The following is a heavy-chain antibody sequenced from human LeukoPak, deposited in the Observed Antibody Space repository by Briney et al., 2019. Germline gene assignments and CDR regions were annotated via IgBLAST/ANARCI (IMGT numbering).Heavy chain of an antibody. CDR3: ARGTGYCSSTSCYQL. CDR2: FDPEDGET. Sequence: ASVKVSCKASGYTFTSYGISWVRQAPGKGLEWMGGFDPEDGETIYAQKFQGRVTMTEDTSTDAAYMELSSLRSEDTAVYYCARGTGYCSSTSCYQLWGQGTLVTVSS. CDR1: GYTFTSYG. D-gene: IGHD2-2*01. J-gene: IGHJ4*02. V-gene: IGHV1-24*01.